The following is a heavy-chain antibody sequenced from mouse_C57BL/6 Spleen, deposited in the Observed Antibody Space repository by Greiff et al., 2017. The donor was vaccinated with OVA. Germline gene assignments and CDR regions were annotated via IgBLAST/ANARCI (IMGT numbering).Heavy chain of an antibody. CDR3: ARRDSNWYFDV. J-gene: IGHJ1*03. V-gene: IGHV1-50*01. CDR1: GYTFTSYW. CDR2: IDPSDSYT. D-gene: IGHD2-5*01. Sequence: QVQLQQPGAELVKPGASVKLSCKASGYTFTSYWMQWVKQRPGQGLEWIGEIDPSDSYTNYNQKFKGKATLTVDTSSSTAYMQLSSLTSEDSAVYYCARRDSNWYFDVWGTGTTVTVSS.